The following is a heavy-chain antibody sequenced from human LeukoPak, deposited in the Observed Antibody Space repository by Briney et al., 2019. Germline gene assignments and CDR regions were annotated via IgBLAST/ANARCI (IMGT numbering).Heavy chain of an antibody. J-gene: IGHJ5*02. CDR2: IIPIFGTA. CDR3: ARTPVLRYFDWLNGANWFDP. D-gene: IGHD3-9*01. V-gene: IGHV1-69*05. CDR1: GGTFSSYA. Sequence: ASVKVSCKASGGTFSSYAISWVRQAPGQGLEWMGGIIPIFGTANYAQKFQGRVTMATDTSTSTAYMELRSLRSDDTAVYYCARTPVLRYFDWLNGANWFDPWGQGTLVTVSS.